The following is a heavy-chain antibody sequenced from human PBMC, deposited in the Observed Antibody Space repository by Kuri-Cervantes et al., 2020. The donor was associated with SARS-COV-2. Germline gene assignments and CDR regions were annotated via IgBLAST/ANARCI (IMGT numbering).Heavy chain of an antibody. J-gene: IGHJ4*02. Sequence: GESLRLSCAPSGFTFSSYAMSWVRQAPGKGLEWVSAIRGSGGNTYYADSVKGRFTISRDNSKNTLYLQINSLRAEDTAVYYCAKDGDIVVVPATISGGFDSWGQGTLVTVSS. CDR2: IRGSGGNT. CDR3: AKDGDIVVVPATISGGFDS. V-gene: IGHV3-23*01. D-gene: IGHD2-2*02. CDR1: GFTFSSYA.